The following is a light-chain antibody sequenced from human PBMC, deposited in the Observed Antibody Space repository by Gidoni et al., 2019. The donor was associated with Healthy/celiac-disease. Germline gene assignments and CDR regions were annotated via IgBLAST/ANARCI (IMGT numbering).Light chain of an antibody. Sequence: QSVLTQPPSVSGAPGQRVTISCTGSSANIGAGYDVHWYQQLPGTAPKLPIYGNSNRPSGVPDRFSGSKSGTSASLAITGLQAEDEADYYCQSYGSSLSGSGVFGGGTKLTVL. J-gene: IGLJ3*02. CDR3: QSYGSSLSGSGV. CDR1: SANIGAGYD. V-gene: IGLV1-40*01. CDR2: GNS.